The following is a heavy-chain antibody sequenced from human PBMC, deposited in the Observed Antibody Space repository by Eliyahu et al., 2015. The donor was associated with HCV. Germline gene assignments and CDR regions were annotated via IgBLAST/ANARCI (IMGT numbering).Heavy chain of an antibody. J-gene: IGHJ4*02. Sequence: QVQLQQWGAGLLKPSETLSLTCAVYGXSFSGXYWXWIRQPPGKGLXWMGEINHSGSTNYNPSLKSRVTISVDTSKNQFSLKLSSVTAADTAVYYCARRGVVVVAATVAWFDYWGQGTLVTVSS. CDR1: GXSFSGXY. CDR2: INHSGST. V-gene: IGHV4-34*01. D-gene: IGHD2-15*01. CDR3: ARRGVVVVAATVAWFDY.